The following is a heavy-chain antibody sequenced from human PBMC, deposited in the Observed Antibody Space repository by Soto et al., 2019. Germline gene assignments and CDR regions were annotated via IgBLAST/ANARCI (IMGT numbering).Heavy chain of an antibody. CDR2: INTNSGGT. CDR1: GYTFTGYY. V-gene: IGHV1-2*04. D-gene: IGHD3-22*01. CDR3: AKGAKHSRGSYYYYGMDV. J-gene: IGHJ6*02. Sequence: QVQLVQSGAEVKKPGASVKVSCKAPGYTFTGYYMHWVRQAPGQGLERMGWINTNSGGTNYAQKFQGWVTMTRDTSIRSAYRKLSRLRSDEKAVYYCAKGAKHSRGSYYYYGMDVWGQGTTVTVSS.